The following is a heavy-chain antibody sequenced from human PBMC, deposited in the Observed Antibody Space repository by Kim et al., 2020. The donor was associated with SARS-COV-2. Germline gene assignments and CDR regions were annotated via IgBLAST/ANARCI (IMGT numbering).Heavy chain of an antibody. Sequence: GGSLRLSCEASGFTFSSYGMHWVRQAPGKGLEWVAVISYDGSNKYYADSVKGRFTISRDNSMHTLYLQMNSLGAADTAVYYCAKDAASGADYKTHMDVWG. D-gene: IGHD3-10*01. CDR2: ISYDGSNK. CDR3: AKDAASGADYKTHMDV. J-gene: IGHJ6*03. CDR1: GFTFSSYG. V-gene: IGHV3-30*18.